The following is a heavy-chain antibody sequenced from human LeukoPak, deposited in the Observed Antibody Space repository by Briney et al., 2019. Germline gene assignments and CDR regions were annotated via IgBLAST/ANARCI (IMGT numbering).Heavy chain of an antibody. CDR2: ISSSSSYI. CDR1: GFTFSSYS. D-gene: IGHD3-3*01. Sequence: PGGSLRLSCAASGFTFSSYSMNWVRQAPGKGLEWVSSISSSSSYIYYADSVKGRFTISRDNAKNSLYLQMNSLRAEDTAVYYCARDRVRFLEWSDAFDIWGQGTMVTFSS. J-gene: IGHJ3*02. V-gene: IGHV3-21*01. CDR3: ARDRVRFLEWSDAFDI.